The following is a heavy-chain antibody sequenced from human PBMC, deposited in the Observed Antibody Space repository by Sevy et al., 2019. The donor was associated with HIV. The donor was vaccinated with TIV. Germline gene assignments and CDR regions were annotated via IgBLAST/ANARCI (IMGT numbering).Heavy chain of an antibody. J-gene: IGHJ4*02. CDR3: AGGDTTMITDLDY. Sequence: GGSLRLSCAASGLTFTTTGMSWVRQAPGKGQEWVAGVTSDGATYYADSVRDRFTVSRDNSKNTLYLLLNSLRADDTAVFYCAGGDTTMITDLDYWGQGTLVTVSS. CDR1: GLTFTTTG. CDR2: VTSDGAT. V-gene: IGHV3-23*01. D-gene: IGHD3-16*01.